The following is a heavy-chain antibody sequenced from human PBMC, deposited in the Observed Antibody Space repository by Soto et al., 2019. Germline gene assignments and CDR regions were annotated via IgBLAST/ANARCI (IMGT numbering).Heavy chain of an antibody. D-gene: IGHD3-22*01. CDR2: IKSKTAGGTT. J-gene: IGHJ4*02. CDR1: GFTFSDAW. CDR3: ARTYYYDSSGYYYFDY. V-gene: IGHV3-15*07. Sequence: GGSLRLSCAASGFTFSDAWMDWVRQAPGKGLEWVGRIKSKTAGGTTDYAAPVKGRFTISRDNAKNTLYLQMNSLRAEDTAVYYCARTYYYDSSGYYYFDYWGQGT.